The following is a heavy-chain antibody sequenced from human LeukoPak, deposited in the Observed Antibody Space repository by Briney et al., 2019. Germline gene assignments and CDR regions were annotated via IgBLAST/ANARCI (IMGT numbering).Heavy chain of an antibody. V-gene: IGHV3-23*01. CDR1: GFTFSSYA. Sequence: GGSLRLSCAASGFTFSSYAMSWVRQAPGKGLEWVSAISGSGGSTYYADSVKGRFTISRDNSKNTLYLQMNSLRAEGTAVYYCAKNDQWRLGYFDYWGQGTLVTVSS. CDR2: ISGSGGST. D-gene: IGHD6-19*01. J-gene: IGHJ4*02. CDR3: AKNDQWRLGYFDY.